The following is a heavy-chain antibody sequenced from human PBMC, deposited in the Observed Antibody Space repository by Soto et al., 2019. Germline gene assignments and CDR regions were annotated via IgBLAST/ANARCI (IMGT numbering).Heavy chain of an antibody. V-gene: IGHV3-23*01. CDR2: ISYSADKT. J-gene: IGHJ3*02. CDR3: ARRARTATTKWGAFDI. D-gene: IGHD1-7*01. Sequence: EVQLLESGGGLVQPGGSLRLSCAASGFTFSNYVMNWVRQAPGKGLEWVSTISYSADKTFYADSVKGRFTISGDNSRDTQSLQMCGLRADDAAVYYCARRARTATTKWGAFDIWGQGTMVTVSS. CDR1: GFTFSNYV.